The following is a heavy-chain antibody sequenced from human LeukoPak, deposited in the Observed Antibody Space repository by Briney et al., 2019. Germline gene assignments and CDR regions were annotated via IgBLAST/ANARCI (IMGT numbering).Heavy chain of an antibody. V-gene: IGHV3-23*01. CDR2: ISGSGGST. J-gene: IGHJ3*02. Sequence: GGSLRLSCAASGFTFSSYAMSWVRQAPGKGLEWVSAISGSGGSTYYADSVKGRFTISRDNSKNTLYLQMNSLRAEDTAVYYCAKGNDYYDSSGYYYVTGAFDIWGQGTMVTVPS. CDR3: AKGNDYYDSSGYYYVTGAFDI. D-gene: IGHD3-22*01. CDR1: GFTFSSYA.